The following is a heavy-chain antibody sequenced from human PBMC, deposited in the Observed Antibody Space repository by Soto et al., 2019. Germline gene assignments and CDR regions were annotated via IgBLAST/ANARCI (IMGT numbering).Heavy chain of an antibody. V-gene: IGHV1-3*01. D-gene: IGHD3-9*01. CDR2: INAGNGNT. CDR1: GYTFTSYA. CDR3: AREIDILTGYYYYYGMDV. J-gene: IGHJ6*02. Sequence: GASVKVSCKSSGYTFTSYAMHCVRQAPGQRLEWMGWINAGNGNTKYSQKFQGRVTITRDTSASTAYMELSSLRSEDTAVYYCAREIDILTGYYYYYGMDVWGQGTTVTVSS.